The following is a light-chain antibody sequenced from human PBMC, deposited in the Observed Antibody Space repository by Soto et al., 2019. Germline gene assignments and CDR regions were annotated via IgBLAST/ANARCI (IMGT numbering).Light chain of an antibody. CDR1: QSMSRW. J-gene: IGKJ2*01. Sequence: DIQMTQSPSTLSASVGDRVTITCRASQSMSRWLAWYQQKPGKAPKLLIYKASTLESGVPLRFSGSGSGTEFTLTISSVQPDDSATYYCQQYSTSPYNFDQGTRLEIK. CDR3: QQYSTSPYN. CDR2: KAS. V-gene: IGKV1-5*03.